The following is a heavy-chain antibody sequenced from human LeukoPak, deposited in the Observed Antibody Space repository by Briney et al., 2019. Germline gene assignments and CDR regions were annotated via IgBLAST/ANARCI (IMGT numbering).Heavy chain of an antibody. CDR1: GYTFTSYA. Sequence: ASVKVSCKASGYTFTSYAMNWVRQAPGQGLEWMGWINTNTGNPMYAQGFTGRFVFSLDTSVSTAYLQISSLEAEDTAIYYCAREAYGSGSYYKQWFDPWGQGTLVTVSS. J-gene: IGHJ5*02. V-gene: IGHV7-4-1*02. D-gene: IGHD3-10*01. CDR3: AREAYGSGSYYKQWFDP. CDR2: INTNTGNP.